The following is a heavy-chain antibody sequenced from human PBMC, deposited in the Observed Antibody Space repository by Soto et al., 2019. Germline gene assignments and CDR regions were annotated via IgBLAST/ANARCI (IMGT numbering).Heavy chain of an antibody. CDR3: ARERTGTTSMDV. V-gene: IGHV1-8*01. J-gene: IGHJ6*02. CDR1: GYTFTSYD. CDR2: MNPNSGNT. Sequence: QVQLVQSGAEVKQPGASVKVSCKASGYTFTSYDINWVRQATGQGLEWMGWMNPNSGNTGYAQKFQGRVTMTRNTSISTAYMELSSLRSEDSAVYYCARERTGTTSMDVWGQGTTVTVSS. D-gene: IGHD1-1*01.